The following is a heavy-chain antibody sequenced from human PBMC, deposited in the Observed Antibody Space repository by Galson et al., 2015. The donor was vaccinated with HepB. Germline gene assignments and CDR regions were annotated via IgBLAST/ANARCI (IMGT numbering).Heavy chain of an antibody. V-gene: IGHV3-73*01. Sequence: SLRLPHGASGVAFRGAAHDWVRQTSGKGLERVGLIRSKASNYSTAYAAWLKGRFTISRDDSKNTAYLHMKSLKTEDTAVYYCIRMADLSGYSSTWGQGTLVTVSS. CDR3: IRMADLSGYSST. CDR1: GVAFRGAA. D-gene: IGHD6-13*01. CDR2: IRSKASNYST. J-gene: IGHJ4*02.